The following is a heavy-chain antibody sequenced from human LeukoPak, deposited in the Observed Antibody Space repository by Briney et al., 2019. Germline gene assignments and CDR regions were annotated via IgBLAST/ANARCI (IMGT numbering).Heavy chain of an antibody. CDR3: AVDFWSGYSNWFDP. J-gene: IGHJ5*02. Sequence: ASVKVSCKASGYTFTSYDINWVRQATVQGLEWMGWMNPNSGNTGYAQKFQGRVTMTRNTSISTAYMELSSLRSEDTAVYYCAVDFWSGYSNWFDPWGQGTLVTVSS. V-gene: IGHV1-8*01. CDR1: GYTFTSYD. D-gene: IGHD3-3*01. CDR2: MNPNSGNT.